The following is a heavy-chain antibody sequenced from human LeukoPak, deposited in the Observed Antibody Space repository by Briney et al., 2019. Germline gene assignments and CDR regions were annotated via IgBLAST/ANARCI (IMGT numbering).Heavy chain of an antibody. Sequence: SVKVSCKASGGTFSSYAISWVRQAPGQGLEWMGRIIPISGIANYAQKFQGRVTITADKSTSTAYMELSSLRSEDTAVYYCARVGYCSGGSCYSDWFDPWGQGTLVTVSS. CDR1: GGTFSSYA. J-gene: IGHJ5*02. D-gene: IGHD2-15*01. V-gene: IGHV1-69*04. CDR2: IIPISGIA. CDR3: ARVGYCSGGSCYSDWFDP.